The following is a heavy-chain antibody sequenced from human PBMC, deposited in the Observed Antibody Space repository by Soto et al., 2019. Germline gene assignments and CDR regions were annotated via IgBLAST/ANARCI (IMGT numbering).Heavy chain of an antibody. D-gene: IGHD3-3*01. J-gene: IGHJ6*02. V-gene: IGHV3-15*01. CDR2: IKSKTDGGTT. CDR3: TTDPSPFWSGYYSYYYYGMDV. Sequence: RRLSCAASGFTFSNAWISWVRQAPWKGLEWVGRIKSKTDGGTTDYAAPVKGRFTISRDDSKNTLYLQMNSLKTEDTAVYYCTTDPSPFWSGYYSYYYYGMDVWGQGTTVTVPS. CDR1: GFTFSNAW.